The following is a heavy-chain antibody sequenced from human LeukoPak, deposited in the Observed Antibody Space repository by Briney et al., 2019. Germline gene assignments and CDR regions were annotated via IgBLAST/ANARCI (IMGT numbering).Heavy chain of an antibody. CDR3: ARGVCGGDCYPPYYFDY. J-gene: IGHJ4*02. D-gene: IGHD2-21*02. CDR1: GLTFSSYA. CDR2: IKQDGSEK. V-gene: IGHV3-7*03. Sequence: GGSLRLSCAASGLTFSSYAMSWVRQAPGKGLEWVANIKQDGSEKYYVDSVKGRFTISRDNAKNSLYLQMNSLRAEDTAVYYCARGVCGGDCYPPYYFDYWGQGTLVTVSS.